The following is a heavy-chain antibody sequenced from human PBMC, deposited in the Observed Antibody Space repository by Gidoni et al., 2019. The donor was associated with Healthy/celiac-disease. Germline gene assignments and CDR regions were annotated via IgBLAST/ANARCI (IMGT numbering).Heavy chain of an antibody. CDR1: GFTFSSYA. CDR2: ISGSGGST. V-gene: IGHV3-23*01. Sequence: EVQLLESGGGLVQPGGSLRLSRAASGFTFSSYAMSWVRQAPGKGLEWVSAISGSGGSTYYADSVKGRFTISRDNSKNTLYLQMNSLRAEDTAVYYCAKDGARQLVYLDAFDIWGQGTMVTVSS. J-gene: IGHJ3*02. CDR3: AKDGARQLVYLDAFDI. D-gene: IGHD2-2*02.